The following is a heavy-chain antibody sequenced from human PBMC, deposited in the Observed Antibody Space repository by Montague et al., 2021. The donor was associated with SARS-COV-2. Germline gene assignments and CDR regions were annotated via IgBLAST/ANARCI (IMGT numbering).Heavy chain of an antibody. J-gene: IGHJ4*02. CDR3: AKQRGTITTTFDY. Sequence: SLRLSCAASGFTFNTYGMSWVRQAPGQGLEWVSCISGSGGTYYAVSVMGRFAISRDASNNTLYLQMNSLRAEDTAIYYCAKQRGTITTTFDYWGQGSLVTVSS. CDR1: GFTFNTYG. V-gene: IGHV3-23*01. CDR2: ISGSGGT. D-gene: IGHD1-1*01.